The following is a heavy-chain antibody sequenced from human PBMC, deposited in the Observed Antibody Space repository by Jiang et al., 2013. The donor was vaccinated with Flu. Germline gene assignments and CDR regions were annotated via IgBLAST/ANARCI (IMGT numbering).Heavy chain of an antibody. Sequence: GPGLVKPSETLSLTCTASGGSISSYYWSWIRQPPGKGLEWIGYIYYSGSTNYNPSLKSRVTISVDTSKNQFSLKLSSVTAADTAVYYCARAFDSYGFDYWGQGTLVTVSS. CDR2: IYYSGST. J-gene: IGHJ4*02. CDR1: GGSISSYY. V-gene: IGHV4-59*13. D-gene: IGHD5-18*01. CDR3: ARAFDSYGFDY.